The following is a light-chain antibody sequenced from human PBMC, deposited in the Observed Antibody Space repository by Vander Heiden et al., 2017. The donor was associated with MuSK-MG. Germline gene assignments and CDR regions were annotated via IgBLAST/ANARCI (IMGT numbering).Light chain of an antibody. CDR2: EVS. Sequence: QSALTQPASVSGSPGQSISISCTGASSDVGGYNFVSWYQHHRGKAPKLIIHEVSDRPSGVSNRVSGSKSANTASLTISGLQAEDEAVYYCSSYTTSSTVVFGTGTKVTVL. J-gene: IGLJ2*01. V-gene: IGLV2-14*01. CDR1: SSDVGGYNF. CDR3: SSYTTSSTVV.